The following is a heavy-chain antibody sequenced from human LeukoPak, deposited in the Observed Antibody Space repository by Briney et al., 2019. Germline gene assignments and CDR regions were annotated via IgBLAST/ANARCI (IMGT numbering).Heavy chain of an antibody. CDR1: GFTFSKFA. CDR3: ARHPPTRWLQSQSYWYFDL. D-gene: IGHD5-24*01. CDR2: VSYDGSYK. V-gene: IGHV3-30*04. J-gene: IGHJ2*01. Sequence: PGGSLRLSCAAAGFTFSKFAMHWVRQAPGKGLEWVAVVSYDGSYKYYADSVKGRFTISRDNAKNSLYLQMNSLRAEDTAVYYCARHPPTRWLQSQSYWYFDLWGRGTLVTVSS.